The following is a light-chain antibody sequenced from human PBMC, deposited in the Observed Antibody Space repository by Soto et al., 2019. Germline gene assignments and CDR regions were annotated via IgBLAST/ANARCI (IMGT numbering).Light chain of an antibody. CDR1: QSVSSSY. J-gene: IGKJ5*01. CDR3: EQYGSSPPIT. Sequence: EIVLTQSPGTLSLSPGERATLSCRASQSVSSSYLAWYQQKPGQAPRLLIYGASSRATGIPGRFSGSGSETDFTLTISRMEPEDFAVYYCEQYGSSPPITFGQGTRLEIK. V-gene: IGKV3-20*01. CDR2: GAS.